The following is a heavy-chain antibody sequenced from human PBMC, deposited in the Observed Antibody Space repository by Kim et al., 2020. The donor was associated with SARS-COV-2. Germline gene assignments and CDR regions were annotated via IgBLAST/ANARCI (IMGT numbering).Heavy chain of an antibody. Sequence: GGSLRLSCSASGFTFGDYALSWFRRAPGKGLEWVAFIRSYSYGETAEYAASVKGRFTMSRDDSKSIAYLQMNSLQTEDTALYYCTRGPPADYDTLTGHSYYYFGMDVWGQGTTVTVSS. CDR1: GFTFGDYA. J-gene: IGHJ6*02. CDR2: IRSYSYGETA. V-gene: IGHV3-49*03. D-gene: IGHD3-9*01. CDR3: TRGPPADYDTLTGHSYYYFGMDV.